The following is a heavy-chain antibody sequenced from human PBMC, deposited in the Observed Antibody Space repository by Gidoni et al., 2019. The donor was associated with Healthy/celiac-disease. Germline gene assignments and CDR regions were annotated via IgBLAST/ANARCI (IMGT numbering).Heavy chain of an antibody. CDR1: GFTFSSYE. J-gene: IGHJ4*02. V-gene: IGHV3-48*03. CDR2: ISSSGSTI. D-gene: IGHD2-15*01. Sequence: EVQLVESGGGLVQPGGSLRLSCAASGFTFSSYEMNWVRQAPGKGLGWVSYISSSGSTIYYADSVKGRFTISRDNAKNSLYLQMNSLRAEDTAVYYCAREGGVVVAATGNLFDYWGQGTLVTVSS. CDR3: AREGGVVVAATGNLFDY.